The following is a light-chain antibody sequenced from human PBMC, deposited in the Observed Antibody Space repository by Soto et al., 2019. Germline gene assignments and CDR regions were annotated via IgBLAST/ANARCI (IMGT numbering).Light chain of an antibody. Sequence: EIVLTQSPATLSLSPGERATLSCRASQSVSSYLAWYQQKPGQAPRLLIYDASNRATGIPARFSGSGSGAVFTLTSSMVEPEYVAVYYCQQRSCSPPIFGRGTKVEIK. CDR2: DAS. J-gene: IGKJ4*01. V-gene: IGKV3-11*01. CDR1: QSVSSY. CDR3: QQRSCSPPI.